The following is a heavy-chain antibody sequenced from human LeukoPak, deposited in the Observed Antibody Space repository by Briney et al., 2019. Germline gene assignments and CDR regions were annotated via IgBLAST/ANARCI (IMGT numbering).Heavy chain of an antibody. Sequence: GGXLRLSCAASGFTFSNSAMTWVGQAPGKGLEGVSAISVNDDDRYYADSVKGRVTISRDSSKRKAYMQMKSVREDDTAVYFCAKGPQLYSGYHPDSWGQGTLVTVSS. V-gene: IGHV3-23*01. CDR3: AKGPQLYSGYHPDS. D-gene: IGHD5-12*01. CDR2: ISVNDDDR. J-gene: IGHJ4*02. CDR1: GFTFSNSA.